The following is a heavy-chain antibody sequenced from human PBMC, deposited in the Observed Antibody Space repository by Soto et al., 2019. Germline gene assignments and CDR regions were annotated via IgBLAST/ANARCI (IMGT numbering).Heavy chain of an antibody. CDR1: GFTVSSYA. D-gene: IGHD6-19*01. J-gene: IGHJ4*02. CDR3: ARDREGGWLVISHDFDY. Sequence: QVQLVESGGGVVQPGRSLRLSCAASGFTVSSYAMHWVRQAPGKGLEWVAVISYDGSNKYYADSVKGRFTISRDNSKNTLYLQMNSLRADDTAVYYCARDREGGWLVISHDFDYWGQGTLVTVSS. CDR2: ISYDGSNK. V-gene: IGHV3-30-3*01.